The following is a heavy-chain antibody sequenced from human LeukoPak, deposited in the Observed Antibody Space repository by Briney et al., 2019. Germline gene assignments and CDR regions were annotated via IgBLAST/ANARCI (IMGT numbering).Heavy chain of an antibody. CDR1: GGSISSYY. D-gene: IGHD6-19*01. J-gene: IGHJ4*02. Sequence: SETLSLTCTVSGGSISSYYWSWIRQPPGKGLEWIGYFYYSGSTNYNPSLKSRVTISVDTSKNQFSLKLNSVTAADTAVYHCARAVGGWYAFDYWGQGTLVTVSS. V-gene: IGHV4-59*01. CDR2: FYYSGST. CDR3: ARAVGGWYAFDY.